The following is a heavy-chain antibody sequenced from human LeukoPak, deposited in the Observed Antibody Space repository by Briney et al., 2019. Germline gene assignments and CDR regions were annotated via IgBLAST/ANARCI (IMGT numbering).Heavy chain of an antibody. CDR2: INHSGST. V-gene: IGHV4-34*01. CDR3: ARYCSGGSCYSPLFDY. CDR1: GGSFSGYY. J-gene: IGHJ4*02. Sequence: SETLSLTCAVYGGSFSGYYWSWIRQPPGKGLEWIGEINHSGSTNYNPSLKSRVTISVDTSKNQFSLKLSSVTAADTAVYYCARYCSGGSCYSPLFDYWGQGTLVTVSS. D-gene: IGHD2-15*01.